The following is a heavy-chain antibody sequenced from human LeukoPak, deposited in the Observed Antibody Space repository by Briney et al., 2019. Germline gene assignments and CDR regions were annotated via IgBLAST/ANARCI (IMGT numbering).Heavy chain of an antibody. CDR1: GFTFSSYW. V-gene: IGHV3-7*01. Sequence: GGSLRLSCAASGFTFSSYWMSWVRQAPGEGLEWVAYIKQDGSEKYYVDSVKGRFTISRDNAKHSLYLQMNTLGAEETAVYYCARERPYYFDSSGQEQFDYWGQGTLVTVSS. J-gene: IGHJ4*02. CDR3: ARERPYYFDSSGQEQFDY. CDR2: IKQDGSEK. D-gene: IGHD3-22*01.